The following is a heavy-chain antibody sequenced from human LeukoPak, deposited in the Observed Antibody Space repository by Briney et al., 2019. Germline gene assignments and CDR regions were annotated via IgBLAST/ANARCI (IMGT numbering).Heavy chain of an antibody. CDR2: IMEDGSEK. CDR3: TRDSYTNTWHEEGRDY. D-gene: IGHD6-13*01. Sequence: GGSLRLFCAASGFTFSSYCMTWVREAPGKGLEGVANIMEDGSEKHYVDSVKGRFTISRDNAKNSLFLQMNSLRVEDTAVYYCTRDSYTNTWHEEGRDYWGQGTLVTVSS. CDR1: GFTFSSYC. V-gene: IGHV3-7*01. J-gene: IGHJ4*02.